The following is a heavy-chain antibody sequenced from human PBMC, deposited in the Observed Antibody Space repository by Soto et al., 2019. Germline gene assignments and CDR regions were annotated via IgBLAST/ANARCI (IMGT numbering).Heavy chain of an antibody. CDR1: GYTFTSYA. Sequence: QVQLVQSGAEVXKPGASVKVSCKASGYTFTSYAFSWVRQAPGQGLEWLGWISAYNGNTNYAQKLQGRATMTTDTPTSTAYMEPRSLRSDDTAVYYCARDLAAAGPFAYWGQGTLVTVSS. CDR2: ISAYNGNT. J-gene: IGHJ4*02. V-gene: IGHV1-18*01. D-gene: IGHD6-13*01. CDR3: ARDLAAAGPFAY.